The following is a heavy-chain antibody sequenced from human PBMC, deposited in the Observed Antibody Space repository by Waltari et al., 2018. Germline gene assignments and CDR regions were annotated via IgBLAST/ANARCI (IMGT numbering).Heavy chain of an antibody. CDR1: GGSISSGCYY. D-gene: IGHD3-22*01. CDR2: IYYSGST. V-gene: IGHV4-31*03. Sequence: QVQLQESGPGLVKPSQTLSLTCTVSGGSISSGCYYWSWIRQHPGKGLEWIGYIYYSGSTYYNPSLKSRVTISVDTSKNQFSLKLSSVTAADTAVYYCARGGRGGTYYYDSSGYPDYWGQGTLVTVSS. J-gene: IGHJ4*02. CDR3: ARGGRGGTYYYDSSGYPDY.